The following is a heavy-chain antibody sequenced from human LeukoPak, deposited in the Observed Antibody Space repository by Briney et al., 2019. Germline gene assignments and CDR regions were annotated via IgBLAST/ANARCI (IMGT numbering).Heavy chain of an antibody. Sequence: SETLSLTCAVSGGSISGSNWWSWVRQTPGKGLEWIGESHQSGSTNYNPSLKSRVTISMDDSKNQFSLKLSSVTAADTAVYYCARSRQASGLFSSWGQGTLVVVSS. J-gene: IGHJ5*02. CDR1: GGSISGSNW. D-gene: IGHD3-10*01. CDR3: ARSRQASGLFSS. V-gene: IGHV4-4*02. CDR2: SHQSGST.